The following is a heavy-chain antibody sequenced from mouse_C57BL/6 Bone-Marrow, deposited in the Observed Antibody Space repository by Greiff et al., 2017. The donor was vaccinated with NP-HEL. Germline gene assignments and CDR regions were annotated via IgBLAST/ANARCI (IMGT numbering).Heavy chain of an antibody. D-gene: IGHD1-1*01. CDR3: ARFYYYGSSYGWYFDV. J-gene: IGHJ1*03. CDR1: GYTFTSYW. CDR2: IYPGSGST. V-gene: IGHV1-55*01. Sequence: QVQLKQPGAELVKPGASVKMSCKASGYTFTSYWITWVKQRPGQGLEWIGDIYPGSGSTNYNEKFKSKATLTVDTSSSTAYMQLSSLTSEDSAVYYCARFYYYGSSYGWYFDVWGTGTTVTVSS.